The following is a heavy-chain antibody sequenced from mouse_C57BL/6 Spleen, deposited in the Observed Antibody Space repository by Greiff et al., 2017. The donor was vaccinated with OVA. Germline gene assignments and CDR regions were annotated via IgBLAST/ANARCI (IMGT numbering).Heavy chain of an antibody. D-gene: IGHD2-4*01. CDR1: GYTFTDYN. Sequence: VQLQQSGPELVKPGASVKIPCKASGYTFTDYNMDWVKQSHGKSLEWIGDINPNNGGTIYNQKFKGKATLTVDKSSSTAYMELRSLTSEDTAVYYCARGMITTRYYAMDYWGQGTSVTVSS. CDR3: ARGMITTRYYAMDY. CDR2: INPNNGGT. J-gene: IGHJ4*01. V-gene: IGHV1-18*01.